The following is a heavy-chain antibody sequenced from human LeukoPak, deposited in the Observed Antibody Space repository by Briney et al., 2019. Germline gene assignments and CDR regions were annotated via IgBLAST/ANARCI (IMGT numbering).Heavy chain of an antibody. V-gene: IGHV4-59*01. J-gene: IGHJ4*02. CDR3: ARVDTAMVTDY. CDR2: IYYSGST. Sequence: PSETLSLTCTVSGGSISSYYWSWIRQPPGKGLEWIGYIYYSGSTNYNPSLKSRVTKSVDTSKNQFSLKLSSVTAADTAVYYCARVDTAMVTDYWGQGTLVTVSS. CDR1: GGSISSYY. D-gene: IGHD5-18*01.